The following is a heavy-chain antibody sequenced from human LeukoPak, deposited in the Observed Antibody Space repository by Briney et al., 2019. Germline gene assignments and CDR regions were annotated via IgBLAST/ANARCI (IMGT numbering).Heavy chain of an antibody. D-gene: IGHD1-26*01. CDR2: IYYRGST. Sequence: SETLSLNCTVSGGSISSGGYYWSWIRQHPGKGLEWIGYIYYRGSTYYNPSLKSRVTISVDTSKNQFSLKLSSVTAADTAVYYCARDRGYSGSYYFDYWGQGNLVTVSS. CDR1: GGSISSGGYY. V-gene: IGHV4-31*03. J-gene: IGHJ4*02. CDR3: ARDRGYSGSYYFDY.